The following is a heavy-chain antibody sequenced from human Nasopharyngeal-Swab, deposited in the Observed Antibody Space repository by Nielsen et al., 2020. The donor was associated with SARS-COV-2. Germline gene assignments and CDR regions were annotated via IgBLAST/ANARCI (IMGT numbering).Heavy chain of an antibody. CDR3: TRGGYGDYGLYYFDY. J-gene: IGHJ4*02. CDR2: IRSKAYGGTT. D-gene: IGHD4-17*01. Sequence: SLKISCPASGFTFGDYAMSWVRQAPGKGLEWVGFIRSKAYGGTTEYAASVKGRFTISRDDSKSIAYLQMNSLKTEDTAVYYCTRGGYGDYGLYYFDYWGQGTLVTVSS. CDR1: GFTFGDYA. V-gene: IGHV3-49*04.